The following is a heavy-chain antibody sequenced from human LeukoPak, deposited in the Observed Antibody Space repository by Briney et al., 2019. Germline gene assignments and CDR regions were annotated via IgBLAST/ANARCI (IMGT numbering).Heavy chain of an antibody. CDR1: GYTFTSYD. CDR2: MNPNSGNT. V-gene: IGHV1-8*01. Sequence: ASVKVSCKASGYTFTSYDINWVRQATGEELEWMGRMNPNSGNTGYAQKFQGRVTMTRNTSISTAYMELSSLRSEDTAVYYCARGLRSAFDIWGQGTMVTVSS. CDR3: ARGLRSAFDI. J-gene: IGHJ3*02.